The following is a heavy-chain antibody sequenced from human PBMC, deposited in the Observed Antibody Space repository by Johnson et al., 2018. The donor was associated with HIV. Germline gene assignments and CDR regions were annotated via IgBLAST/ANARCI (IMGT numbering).Heavy chain of an antibody. CDR2: ISYDGSNK. CDR1: GFTFSSYA. J-gene: IGHJ3*02. V-gene: IGHV3-30-3*01. Sequence: QVQLVESGGGLVQPGGSLRLSCAASGFTFSSYAMHWVRQAPGKGLEWMAFISYDGSNKYFTDSVRGRFTISRDNSKNTLFLQMNSLRAEDTAVYYCVRRFYDSSAFDIWG. CDR3: VRRFYDSSAFDI. D-gene: IGHD3-22*01.